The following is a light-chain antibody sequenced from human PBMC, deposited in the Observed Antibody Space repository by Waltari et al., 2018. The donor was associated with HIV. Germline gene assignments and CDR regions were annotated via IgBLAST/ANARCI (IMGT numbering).Light chain of an antibody. CDR3: QQRSNWLWT. V-gene: IGKV3-11*01. J-gene: IGKJ1*01. CDR2: DAA. Sequence: EIVLTQSPATLSLSPGERATLSCRASPSVSSYLAWYQQKPGQAPRLLIYDAANRATGIPARFSGSGSGTDFTLTISSLEPEDVAVYYCQQRSNWLWTFGQGTKVEIK. CDR1: PSVSSY.